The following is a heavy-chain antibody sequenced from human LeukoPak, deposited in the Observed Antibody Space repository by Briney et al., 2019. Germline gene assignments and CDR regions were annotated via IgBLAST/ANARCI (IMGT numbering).Heavy chain of an antibody. J-gene: IGHJ4*02. D-gene: IGHD6-19*01. CDR1: GGSISSYY. CDR2: IYYSGST. V-gene: IGHV4-59*01. Sequence: SETLSLTCTVSGGSISSYYWSWIRQPPGEGLEWIGYIYYSGSTNYNPSLKSRVTISVDTSKNQFSLKLSSVTAADTAVYYCARDRTQWLVRLWGQGTLVTVSS. CDR3: ARDRTQWLVRL.